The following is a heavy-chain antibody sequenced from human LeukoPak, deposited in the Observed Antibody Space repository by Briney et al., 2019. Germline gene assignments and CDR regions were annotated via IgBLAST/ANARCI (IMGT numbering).Heavy chain of an antibody. CDR3: AREYCSSTSCYPDY. D-gene: IGHD2-2*01. J-gene: IGHJ4*02. CDR1: GGSFSGYY. V-gene: IGHV4-34*01. Sequence: PSETLSLTCAVYGGSFSGYYWSWIRQPPGKGLEWIGEINHSGSTNYNPSLKSRVTISVDTSKNQFSLKLSSVTAADTAVYYCAREYCSSTSCYPDYWGQGTLVTVSS. CDR2: INHSGST.